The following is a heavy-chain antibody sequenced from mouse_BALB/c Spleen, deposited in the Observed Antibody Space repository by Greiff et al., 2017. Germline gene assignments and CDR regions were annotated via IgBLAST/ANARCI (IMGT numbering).Heavy chain of an antibody. CDR3: TRNAMITEGFAY. CDR2: INPSNGGT. Sequence: QVQLKQSGAELVKPGASVKLSCKASGYTFTSYYMYWVKQRPGQGLEWIGEINPSNGGTNFNEKFKSKATLTVDKSSSTAYMQLSSLTSEDSAVYYCTRNAMITEGFAYWGQGTLVTVSA. V-gene: IGHV1S81*02. CDR1: GYTFTSYY. D-gene: IGHD2-4*01. J-gene: IGHJ3*01.